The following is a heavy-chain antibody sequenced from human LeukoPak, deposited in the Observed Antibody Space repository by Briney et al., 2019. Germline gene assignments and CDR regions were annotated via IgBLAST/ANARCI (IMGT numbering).Heavy chain of an antibody. CDR3: AKAVAGVFDY. CDR2: VSYDGSNE. V-gene: IGHV3-30-3*01. D-gene: IGHD6-19*01. Sequence: GRSLRLSCAASGFTFSNYAVHWVRQAPGKGQEWVSIVSYDGSNEYYADSVKGRFTISRDNSKNTLYLQMNSLRAEDTAVYYCAKAVAGVFDYWGQGTLVTVSS. CDR1: GFTFSNYA. J-gene: IGHJ4*02.